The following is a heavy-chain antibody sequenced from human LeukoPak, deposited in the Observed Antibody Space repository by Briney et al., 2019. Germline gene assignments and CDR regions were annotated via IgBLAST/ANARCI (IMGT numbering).Heavy chain of an antibody. J-gene: IGHJ6*02. D-gene: IGHD3-22*01. CDR3: ASAENYYDSSGYPEPYYYYGMDV. Sequence: GGSLRLSCAASGFTFSSYSMNWVRRAPGKGLEWVSSISSSSSYIYYADSVKGRFTISRDNAKNSLYLLMNSLRAEDTAVYYCASAENYYDSSGYPEPYYYYGMDVWGQGTTVTVSS. CDR1: GFTFSSYS. CDR2: ISSSSSYI. V-gene: IGHV3-21*01.